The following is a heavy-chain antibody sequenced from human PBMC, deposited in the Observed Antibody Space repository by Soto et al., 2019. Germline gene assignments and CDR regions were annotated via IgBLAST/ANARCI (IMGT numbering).Heavy chain of an antibody. CDR2: IYYSGSP. D-gene: IGHD4-17*01. J-gene: IGHJ4*02. V-gene: IGHV4-30-4*01. Sequence: QVQLQESGPGLVKPSQTLSLTCTVSGGSISSGDYYWSWIRQPPGKGLEWIGYIYYSGSPYYNPSLKSRVTISVDTSKNQFSLKLSSVTAADTAVYYCARGYDYGDQGYYFDYWGQGTLVTVSS. CDR3: ARGYDYGDQGYYFDY. CDR1: GGSISSGDYY.